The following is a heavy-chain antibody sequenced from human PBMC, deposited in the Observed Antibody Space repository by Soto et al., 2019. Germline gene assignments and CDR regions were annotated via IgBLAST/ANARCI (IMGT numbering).Heavy chain of an antibody. Sequence: ASVKVSCKVSGYPFTTYYIPWVRQAPGQGLEWMGWIDPRSGGTVYEQKFQGRVTMTRDTSISTVYMDLSGLTSDDTALYYCATDDYGIFPYWGQGSLVTVSS. V-gene: IGHV1-2*02. D-gene: IGHD3-10*01. CDR2: IDPRSGGT. J-gene: IGHJ4*02. CDR1: GYPFTTYY. CDR3: ATDDYGIFPY.